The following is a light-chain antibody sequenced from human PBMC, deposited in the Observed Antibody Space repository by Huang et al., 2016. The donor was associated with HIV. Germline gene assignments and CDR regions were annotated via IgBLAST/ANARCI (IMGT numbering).Light chain of an antibody. V-gene: IGKV3-15*01. Sequence: EIVMTQSPATLSVSPGDRATLSCLASQSVSSNLAWYQHKPGHAPRLLIYAASARASGIPARVSGSGSGTEFTLTISSLQSEDFAVYYCHQYNNWPQTFGQGTKVEIK. CDR1: QSVSSN. J-gene: IGKJ1*01. CDR2: AAS. CDR3: HQYNNWPQT.